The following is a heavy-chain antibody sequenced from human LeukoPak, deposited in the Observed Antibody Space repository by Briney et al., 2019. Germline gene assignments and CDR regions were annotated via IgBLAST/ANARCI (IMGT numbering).Heavy chain of an antibody. CDR2: ISYTISTK. D-gene: IGHD4-17*01. CDR3: ARWAATVTSSYYFDY. CDR1: GFTFSTYS. Sequence: GGSLRLSCAASGFTFSTYSMNWVRQAPGKGLEWVSYISYTISTKYYADSVKGRFAISRGNAKNSLYLQMNSLRDEDTAVYYCARWAATVTSSYYFDYWGQGTLVTVSS. V-gene: IGHV3-48*02. J-gene: IGHJ4*02.